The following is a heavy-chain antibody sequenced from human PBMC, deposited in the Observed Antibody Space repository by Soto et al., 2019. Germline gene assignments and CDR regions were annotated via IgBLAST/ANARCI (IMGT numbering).Heavy chain of an antibody. CDR3: ARVSQAQQRSGYCSGGSCYGMDV. J-gene: IGHJ6*02. D-gene: IGHD2-15*01. CDR1: GGTFSSYA. Sequence: SVKVSCKASGGTFSSYAISWVRQAPGQGLEWMGGIIPIFGTANYAQKFQGRVTITADESTSTAYMELSSPRSEDTAVYYCARVSQAQQRSGYCSGGSCYGMDVWGQGTTVTVSS. CDR2: IIPIFGTA. V-gene: IGHV1-69*13.